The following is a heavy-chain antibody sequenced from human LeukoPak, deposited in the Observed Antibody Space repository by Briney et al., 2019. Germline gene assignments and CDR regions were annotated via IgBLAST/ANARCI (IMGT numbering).Heavy chain of an antibody. CDR3: ALLRASYYYGMDV. CDR1: GFAFSSYG. D-gene: IGHD2-15*01. CDR2: IWYDGSNK. Sequence: PGGSLRLSCAASGFAFSSYGMHWVRQAPGKGLKWVAVIWYDGSNKYYADSVKGRFTISRDNSKNTLYLQMNSLRAEDTAVYYCALLRASYYYGMDVWGQGTTVTVSS. V-gene: IGHV3-33*01. J-gene: IGHJ6*02.